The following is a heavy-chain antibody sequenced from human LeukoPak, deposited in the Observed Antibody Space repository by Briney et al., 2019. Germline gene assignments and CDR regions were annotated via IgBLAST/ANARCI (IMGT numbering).Heavy chain of an antibody. CDR1: GGSISSGGYY. V-gene: IGHV4-31*03. Sequence: SETLSLTCTVSGGSISSGGYYWSWIRQHPGKGLEWIGYIYYSGSTYYNPSLKSRVTISVDTPKNQFSLKLSSVTAADTAVYYCARGVDSSGYSSYYFDYWGQGTLVTVSS. CDR3: ARGVDSSGYSSYYFDY. J-gene: IGHJ4*02. D-gene: IGHD3-22*01. CDR2: IYYSGST.